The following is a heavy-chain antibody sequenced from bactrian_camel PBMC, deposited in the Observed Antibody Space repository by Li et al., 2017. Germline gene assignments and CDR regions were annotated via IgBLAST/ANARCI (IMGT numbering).Heavy chain of an antibody. J-gene: IGHJ4*01. Sequence: HVQLVESGGGSVPPGGSLTLTCSASGFPYARNTMGWFRQAPGKGLEWVATIRPGGDGAYYVDSTNGRFTISKDNAKNTLYLQMNSLKPEDSAMYYCAIGRCGSWWSGSDNVWGQGTQVTVS. CDR2: IRPGGDGA. V-gene: IGHV3S1*01. D-gene: IGHD6*01. CDR3: AIGRCGSWWSGSDNV. CDR1: GFPYARNT.